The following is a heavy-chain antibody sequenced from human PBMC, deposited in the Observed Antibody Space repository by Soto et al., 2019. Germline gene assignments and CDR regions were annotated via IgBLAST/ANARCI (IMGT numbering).Heavy chain of an antibody. CDR1: GGSISSGGYY. V-gene: IGHV4-31*03. J-gene: IGHJ4*02. Sequence: QVQLQESGPGLVKPSQTLSLTCTGSGGSISSGGYYWSWLRQHPGKGLEWIGYIFDSGTTYYNPSLKSRVTISVAPSKSQFSLRLTAVTATDTAVYYCARQGSGWYPDYWGQVTLVTVSS. CDR2: IFDSGTT. D-gene: IGHD6-19*01. CDR3: ARQGSGWYPDY.